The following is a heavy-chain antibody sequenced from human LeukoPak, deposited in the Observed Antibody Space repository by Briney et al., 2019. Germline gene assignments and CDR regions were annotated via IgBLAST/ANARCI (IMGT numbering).Heavy chain of an antibody. CDR3: ARADVSSGSLY. J-gene: IGHJ4*02. V-gene: IGHV3-30*01. D-gene: IGHD6-19*01. Sequence: GGSLRLSCAASGFTFSSYAMHWLRQAPGKGLEWVAVISYDGSNKYYADSVKGRFTISRDNSKNTLYLQMNSLRAEDTAVYYCARADVSSGSLYWGQGTLVTVSS. CDR2: ISYDGSNK. CDR1: GFTFSSYA.